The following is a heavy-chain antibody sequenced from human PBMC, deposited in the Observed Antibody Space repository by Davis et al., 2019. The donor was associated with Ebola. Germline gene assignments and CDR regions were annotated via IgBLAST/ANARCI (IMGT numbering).Heavy chain of an antibody. D-gene: IGHD5-12*01. V-gene: IGHV1-8*01. CDR2: MNPNSGNT. J-gene: IGHJ6*02. CDR1: AYTFTSYD. CDR3: ARGVHSGYASFYYYYYGMDV. Sequence: ASVKVSCKASAYTFTSYDINWVRQATGQGLEWMGWMNPNSGNTGYAQKFQGRVTMTRNTSISTAYMELSSLRSEDTAVYYCARGVHSGYASFYYYYYGMDVWGQGTTVTVSS.